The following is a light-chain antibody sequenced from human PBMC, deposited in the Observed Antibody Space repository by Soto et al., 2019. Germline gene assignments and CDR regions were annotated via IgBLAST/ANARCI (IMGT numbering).Light chain of an antibody. V-gene: IGKV3-20*01. CDR1: QSVSSSY. J-gene: IGKJ5*01. CDR2: GAS. CDR3: QQYGSSPLT. Sequence: EIVLTQSPCTLALSPGERATLSLRASQSVSSSYLAWYQQKPGQAPRLLIYGASSRATGILDRFSGSGSGTDFTLTISRLEPEDFAVYYCQQYGSSPLTFGQGTRLEIK.